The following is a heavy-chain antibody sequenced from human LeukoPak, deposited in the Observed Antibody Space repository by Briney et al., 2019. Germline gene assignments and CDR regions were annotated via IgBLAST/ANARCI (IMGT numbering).Heavy chain of an antibody. D-gene: IGHD6-19*01. CDR1: RFTLSNYW. V-gene: IGHV3-7*01. CDR3: ARQRGSGCLDY. CDR2: VKQDGSET. Sequence: GGSLRLPCAASRFTLSNYWMSWVRQAPGKGLEWVANVKQDGSETYYVDSVKGRFTISRDNAKNSLSLQMNSLRAEDTAVYYCARQRGSGCLDYWGQGTLVTVSS. J-gene: IGHJ4*02.